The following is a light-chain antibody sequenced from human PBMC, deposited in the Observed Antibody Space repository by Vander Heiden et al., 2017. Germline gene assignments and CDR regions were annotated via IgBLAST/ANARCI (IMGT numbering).Light chain of an antibody. Sequence: IQMTHSPSTLSASVGDRVTITCRASQSISSWLAWYQQKPGKAPKLLIYKASSLESGVPSRFSGSGSGTEFTLTISSLQPDDFGTYYCQQYNSYSLTFDGGTKVEIK. J-gene: IGKJ4*01. CDR3: QQYNSYSLT. V-gene: IGKV1-5*03. CDR1: QSISSW. CDR2: KAS.